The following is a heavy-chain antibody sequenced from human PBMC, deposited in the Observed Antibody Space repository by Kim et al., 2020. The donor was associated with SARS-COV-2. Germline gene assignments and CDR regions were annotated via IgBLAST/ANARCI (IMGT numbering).Heavy chain of an antibody. CDR2: ISSSSSTI. CDR1: GFTFSSYS. Sequence: GGSLRLSCAASGFTFSSYSMNWVRQAPGEGLEWVSYISSSSSTIYYADSVKGRFTISRDNANNSLYLQMNSLRAEDTAVYYCARGAFDWLLYGHPPDYWGQGPLVTVSS. V-gene: IGHV3-48*04. J-gene: IGHJ4*02. D-gene: IGHD3-9*01. CDR3: ARGAFDWLLYGHPPDY.